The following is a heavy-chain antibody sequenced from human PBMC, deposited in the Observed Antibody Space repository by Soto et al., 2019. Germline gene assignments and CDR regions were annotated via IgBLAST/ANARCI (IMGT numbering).Heavy chain of an antibody. D-gene: IGHD6-19*01. CDR2: IDSSGEK. CDR1: GLSITDSEMG. Sequence: QVTLKESGPVLVKPTETLTLRCTVSGLSITDSEMGVSWIRQPPVQPLEWLAHIDSSGEKSYRTFLKSRLVISKDTSKSQIVLTMTNVDPADTATYYCARRHLAVAVSPWFDPWGQGIPVTVSS. CDR3: ARRHLAVAVSPWFDP. J-gene: IGHJ5*02. V-gene: IGHV2-26*01.